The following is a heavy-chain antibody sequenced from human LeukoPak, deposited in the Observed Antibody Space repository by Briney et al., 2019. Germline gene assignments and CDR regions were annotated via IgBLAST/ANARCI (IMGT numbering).Heavy chain of an antibody. CDR3: ASNYLYSGSSGIYFDY. D-gene: IGHD1-26*01. CDR1: GFTFSSYS. V-gene: IGHV3-21*01. J-gene: IGHJ4*02. CDR2: ISSSSSYI. Sequence: GGSLRLSCAASGFTFSSYSMNWVRQAPGKGLEWVSSISSSSSYIYYADSVKGRFTISRDNAKNSLYLQMNSLRDEDTAVYYCASNYLYSGSSGIYFDYWGQGTLVTVSS.